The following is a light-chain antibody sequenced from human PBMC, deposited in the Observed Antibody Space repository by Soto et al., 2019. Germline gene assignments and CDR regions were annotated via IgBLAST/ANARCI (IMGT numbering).Light chain of an antibody. CDR3: SSWTSSSSYV. CDR1: SSDVGGYNS. CDR2: DVT. Sequence: QSALTQPASVSGSPGLSIAISCSGTSSDVGGYNSVSWYQQYPGKAPKLIIHDVTNRPSGVSDRFSGSKSGNTASLTISGLQAEYEADYYCSSWTSSSSYVFGSGTKRTVL. V-gene: IGLV2-14*01. J-gene: IGLJ1*01.